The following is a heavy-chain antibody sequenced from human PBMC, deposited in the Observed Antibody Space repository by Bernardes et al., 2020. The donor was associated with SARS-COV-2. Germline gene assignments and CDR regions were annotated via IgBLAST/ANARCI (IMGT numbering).Heavy chain of an antibody. CDR3: ARHGGGYSYYGAYYYGMDV. J-gene: IGHJ6*02. Sequence: SETLSLTCAVYGGSLSGYYWNWIRQPPGKGLEWIGEINYSGSTNYNPSLKSRVTISVDTSKNQFSLKLSSVTAADTAVYYCARHGGGYSYYGAYYYGMDVWGQGTTVTVSS. V-gene: IGHV4-34*01. CDR2: INYSGST. D-gene: IGHD4-4*01. CDR1: GGSLSGYY.